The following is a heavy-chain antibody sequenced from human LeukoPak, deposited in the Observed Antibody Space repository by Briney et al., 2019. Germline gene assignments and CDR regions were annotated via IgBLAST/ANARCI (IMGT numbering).Heavy chain of an antibody. D-gene: IGHD5-24*01. Sequence: PGGSLRLSCAASGFTFSSYSMNWVRQAPGKGLEWVSYISSSGSSIYYADSVKGRFTIFRDNAKNSLYLQMNSLRVEDTAVYYCARRDDYILFDYWGQGTLVTVFS. V-gene: IGHV3-48*04. CDR2: ISSSGSSI. J-gene: IGHJ4*02. CDR3: ARRDDYILFDY. CDR1: GFTFSSYS.